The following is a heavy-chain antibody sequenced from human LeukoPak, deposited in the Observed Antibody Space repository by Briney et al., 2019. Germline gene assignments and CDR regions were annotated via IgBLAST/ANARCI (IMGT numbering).Heavy chain of an antibody. D-gene: IGHD2-2*01. CDR2: ISGSGGST. J-gene: IGHJ5*02. CDR1: GFTFSSYP. V-gene: IGHV3-23*01. CDR3: AKDVGYCSSTSCPFWFDH. Sequence: GGSLRLSCAASGFTFSSYPMIWLPQAPGKGREGVSAISGSGGSTYYADSVKGRFTISRDNSKNTLYLQMNSLRAEDTAVYYCAKDVGYCSSTSCPFWFDHWGQGTLVTVSS.